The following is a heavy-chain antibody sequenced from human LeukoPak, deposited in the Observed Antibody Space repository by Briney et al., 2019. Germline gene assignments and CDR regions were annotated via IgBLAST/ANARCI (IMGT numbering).Heavy chain of an antibody. V-gene: IGHV1-2*05. J-gene: IGHJ6*03. Sequence: ASVKVSCKASGYTFTGYYMHWVRQAPGQGLEWMGRINPNSGGTKYAQKFQGRVTMTRDTSISTAYMELSRLRSDDTGVYYCAREYNWNLPDYYYYYMDVWGKGTTVTVSS. CDR1: GYTFTGYY. CDR3: AREYNWNLPDYYYYYMDV. D-gene: IGHD1-20*01. CDR2: INPNSGGT.